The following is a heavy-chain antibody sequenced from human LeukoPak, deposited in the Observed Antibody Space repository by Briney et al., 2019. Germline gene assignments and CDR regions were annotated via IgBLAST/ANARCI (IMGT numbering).Heavy chain of an antibody. V-gene: IGHV3-30*18. CDR3: AKDRYDSSGYYSRIYY. Sequence: GGSLRLSCAASGFTFSSYGMHWVRQAPGKGLEWVAVILYDGSNKYYADSVKGRFTISRDNSKNTLYLQMNSLRAEDTAVYYCAKDRYDSSGYYSRIYYWGQGTLVTVSS. J-gene: IGHJ4*02. D-gene: IGHD3-22*01. CDR1: GFTFSSYG. CDR2: ILYDGSNK.